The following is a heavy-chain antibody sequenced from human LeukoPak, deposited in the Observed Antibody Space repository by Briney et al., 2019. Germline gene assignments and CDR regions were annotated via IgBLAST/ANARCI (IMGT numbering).Heavy chain of an antibody. Sequence: GGSPRLSCAASGFTFDVYAMHWVRHAPGKGLEWGSGISWNSGSIGYADSVKGRFTISRDNAKNSLYLQMNSLRAEDTALYYCAKSGSYDSSGYLDYWGQGTLVTVSS. V-gene: IGHV3-9*01. D-gene: IGHD3-22*01. CDR1: GFTFDVYA. CDR3: AKSGSYDSSGYLDY. CDR2: ISWNSGSI. J-gene: IGHJ4*02.